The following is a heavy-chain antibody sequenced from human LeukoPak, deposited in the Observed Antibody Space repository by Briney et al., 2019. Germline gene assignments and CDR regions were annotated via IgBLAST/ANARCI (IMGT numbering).Heavy chain of an antibody. J-gene: IGHJ4*02. V-gene: IGHV4-34*01. D-gene: IGHD3-10*01. Sequence: SETLSLTCAVYGGSFSGYYWSWIRQPPGKGLEWIGEINHSGSTNYNPSLKSRVTISVDTSKNQFSLKLSSVTAADTAVYYCASLRRGVINYWGQGTLVTVSS. CDR1: GGSFSGYY. CDR2: INHSGST. CDR3: ASLRRGVINY.